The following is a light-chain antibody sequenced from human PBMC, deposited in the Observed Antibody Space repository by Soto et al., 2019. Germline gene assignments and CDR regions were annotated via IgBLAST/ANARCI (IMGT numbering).Light chain of an antibody. CDR2: EVS. Sequence: QSALTQPASVSGSPRQSITISCTGTSSDVGVYNYVSWYQQHPGKAPKLMIYEVSNRPSGVSNRFSGSKSGNTASLTISGLQAEDEADYYCSSYTRSSTFVFGTGTKLTVL. CDR1: SSDVGVYNY. CDR3: SSYTRSSTFV. V-gene: IGLV2-14*01. J-gene: IGLJ1*01.